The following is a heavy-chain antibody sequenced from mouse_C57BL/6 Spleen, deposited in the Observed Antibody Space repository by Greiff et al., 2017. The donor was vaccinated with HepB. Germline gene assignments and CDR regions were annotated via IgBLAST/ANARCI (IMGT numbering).Heavy chain of an antibody. J-gene: IGHJ2*01. CDR1: GFTFSSYA. V-gene: IGHV5-4*01. D-gene: IGHD2-5*01. CDR3: AREATIVTHFDY. CDR2: ISDGGSYT. Sequence: EVNLVESGGGLVKPGGSLKLSCAASGFTFSSYAMSWVRQTPEKRLEWVATISDGGSYTYYPDNVKGRFTISRDNAKNNLYLQLSHLKSEDTAMYYCAREATIVTHFDYWGQGTTLTVSS.